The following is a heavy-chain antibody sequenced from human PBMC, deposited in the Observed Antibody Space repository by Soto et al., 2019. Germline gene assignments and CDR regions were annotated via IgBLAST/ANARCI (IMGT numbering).Heavy chain of an antibody. CDR1: GYSISSSNW. V-gene: IGHV4-28*01. CDR3: ARTLIVAAAGTPYYYYYGMDV. D-gene: IGHD6-13*01. J-gene: IGHJ6*02. Sequence: QVQLQESGPGLVKPSDTLSLTCAVSGYSISSSNWWGWIRQPPGKGLEWIGYIYYSGSTYYNPSLKSRVTMSVDTSKNQFPLKRSSVTAVDTAVYYCARTLIVAAAGTPYYYYYGMDVWGQGTTVTVSS. CDR2: IYYSGST.